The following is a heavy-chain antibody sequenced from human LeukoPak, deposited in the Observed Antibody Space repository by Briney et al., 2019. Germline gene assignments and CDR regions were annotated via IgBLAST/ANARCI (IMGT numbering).Heavy chain of an antibody. J-gene: IGHJ4*02. CDR1: GFTFSSYA. D-gene: IGHD4-23*01. Sequence: GGSLRLSCAASGFTFSSYAMSWVRQAPGKGLEWVSAISGSAGSTYYADSVKGRFTISRDNTKNTLFLQMNSLRAEDTALYYCAKDRSGGNYATFDYWGQGTLVTVSP. CDR3: AKDRSGGNYATFDY. V-gene: IGHV3-23*01. CDR2: ISGSAGST.